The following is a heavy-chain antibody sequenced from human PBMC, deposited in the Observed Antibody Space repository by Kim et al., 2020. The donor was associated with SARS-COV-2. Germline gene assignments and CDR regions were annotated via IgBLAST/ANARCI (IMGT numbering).Heavy chain of an antibody. D-gene: IGHD6-6*01. Sequence: GGSLRLSCAASGFTFSSYSMNWVRQAPGKGLEWVSSISSSSSYIYYADSVKGRFTISRDNAKNSLYLQMNSLRAEDTAVYYCAREGGYNFEYSSSSLGYGMDVWGQGTTVTVSS. J-gene: IGHJ6*02. CDR2: ISSSSSYI. CDR1: GFTFSSYS. CDR3: AREGGYNFEYSSSSLGYGMDV. V-gene: IGHV3-21*01.